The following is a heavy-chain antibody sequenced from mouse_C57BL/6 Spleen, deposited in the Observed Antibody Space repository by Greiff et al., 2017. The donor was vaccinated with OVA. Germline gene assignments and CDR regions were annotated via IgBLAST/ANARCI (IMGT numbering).Heavy chain of an antibody. J-gene: IGHJ2*01. CDR1: GYSITSGYY. CDR3: ERAYYFDY. V-gene: IGHV3-6*01. CDR2: ISYDGSN. Sequence: EVKLMESGPGLVKPSQSLSLTCSVTGYSITSGYYWNWIRQFPGNKLEWMGYISYDGSNNYNPSLKNRISITRDTSKNQFFLKLNSVTTEDTATYYCERAYYFDYWGQGTTLTVSS.